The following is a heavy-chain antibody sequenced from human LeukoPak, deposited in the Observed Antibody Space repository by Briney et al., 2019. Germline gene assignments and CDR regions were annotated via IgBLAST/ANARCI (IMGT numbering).Heavy chain of an antibody. Sequence: SETLSLTCAVSGGSISSYSWSWIRQPPGKGLEWIGYIYYSGSTNYNPSLKSRVTISVDTSKNQFSLKLSSVTAADTAVYYCARAFSKYYFDYWGQGTLVTVSS. CDR2: IYYSGST. V-gene: IGHV4-59*01. J-gene: IGHJ4*02. D-gene: IGHD3-3*01. CDR1: GGSISSYS. CDR3: ARAFSKYYFDY.